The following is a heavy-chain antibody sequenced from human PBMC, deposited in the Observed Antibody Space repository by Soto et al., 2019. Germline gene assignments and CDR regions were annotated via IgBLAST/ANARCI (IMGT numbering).Heavy chain of an antibody. V-gene: IGHV3-48*02. CDR2: ISSSSSTI. CDR3: ARAGYYGSGILL. Sequence: EVQLVESGGGLVQPGGTLRLSCAASGFTFNSYSMNWVRQAPGKGLEWVSYISSSSSTIYYADSVKGRFTISRDNAKNSLYLQMNSLRDEDTAVYYCARAGYYGSGILLWGQGTLVTVSS. J-gene: IGHJ4*02. D-gene: IGHD3-10*01. CDR1: GFTFNSYS.